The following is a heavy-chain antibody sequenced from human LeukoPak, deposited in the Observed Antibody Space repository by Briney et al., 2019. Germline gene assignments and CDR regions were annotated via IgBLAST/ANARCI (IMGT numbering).Heavy chain of an antibody. CDR3: AKDMAYYYDSSGYFDY. D-gene: IGHD3-22*01. V-gene: IGHV3-43*01. CDR1: GFTFDDYT. J-gene: IGHJ4*02. Sequence: GGSLRLSCTASGFTFDDYTMHWVRQAPGKGLEWVSLISWDGGSTYYADSVKGRFTISRDNSKNSLYLQMNSLRTEDTALYCCAKDMAYYYDSSGYFDYWGQGTLVTVSS. CDR2: ISWDGGST.